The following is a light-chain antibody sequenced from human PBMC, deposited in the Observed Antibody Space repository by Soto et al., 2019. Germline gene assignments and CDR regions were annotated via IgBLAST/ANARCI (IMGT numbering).Light chain of an antibody. Sequence: EILVAQSPAPLSLSQGERATLSCRASQSVSSYLAWYQQKPGQAPRLLIYDASNRATGIPARFSGSGSGTDFTLTISSLEPEDFALYYCPQPSNWPLTSCGGTNVDI. CDR1: QSVSSY. V-gene: IGKV3-11*01. J-gene: IGKJ4*01. CDR2: DAS. CDR3: PQPSNWPLT.